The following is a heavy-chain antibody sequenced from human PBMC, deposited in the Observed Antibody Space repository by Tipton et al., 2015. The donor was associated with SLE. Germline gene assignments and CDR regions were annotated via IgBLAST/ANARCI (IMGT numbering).Heavy chain of an antibody. CDR3: ARVGDYYNSGSRVFDH. D-gene: IGHD3-10*01. J-gene: IGHJ4*02. CDR2: IYYSGTAH. CDR1: GGSISRIGYY. V-gene: IGHV4-39*07. Sequence: TLSLTCTVSGGSISRIGYYWGWIRQPPGKGLEWIGSIYYSGTAHYENPSLKSRVTISIDTSNNQFSLRLTSVTAADTAVYFCARVGDYYNSGSRVFDHWGQGILVTVSS.